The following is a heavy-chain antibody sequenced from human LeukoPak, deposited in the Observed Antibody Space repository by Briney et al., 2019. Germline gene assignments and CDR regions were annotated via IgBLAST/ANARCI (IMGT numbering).Heavy chain of an antibody. CDR2: IHHSGTT. CDR3: ARTRETTVGDFDS. D-gene: IGHD4-23*01. V-gene: IGHV4-38-2*02. J-gene: IGHJ4*02. Sequence: SETLSLTCTVSGYSISSAYYWGWIRQPPEKGLEWLGSIHHSGTTYHNPSLKGRVTISVDTSKNQFSLRLSSVTAADTAVYYCARTRETTVGDFDSWGQGTLVTVS. CDR1: GYSISSAYY.